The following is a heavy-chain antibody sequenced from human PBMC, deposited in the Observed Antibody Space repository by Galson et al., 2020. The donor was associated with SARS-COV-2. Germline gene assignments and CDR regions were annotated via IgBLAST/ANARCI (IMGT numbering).Heavy chain of an antibody. V-gene: IGHV3-21*01. J-gene: IGHJ4*02. CDR2: ISSSSSYI. CDR1: GFTFSSYS. D-gene: IGHD6-13*01. CDR3: ASYAAGYYFDY. Sequence: NSGGSLRLSCAASGFTFSSYSMNWVRQAPGKGLEWVSSISSSSSYIYYADSVKGRFTISRDNATNSLYLQMNSLRAEDTAVYYCASYAAGYYFDYWGQGTLVTVSS.